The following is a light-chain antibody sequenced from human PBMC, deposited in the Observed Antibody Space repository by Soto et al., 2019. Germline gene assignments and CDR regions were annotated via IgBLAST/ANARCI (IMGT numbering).Light chain of an antibody. CDR1: SNDIGGHNY. V-gene: IGLV2-14*03. J-gene: IGLJ3*02. Sequence: QSVLTQPAAVSGSPGQSITISCSGTSNDIGGHNYVSWYQQHPGKAPKLMIYEVSNRPSGISNRFSGSKSGNTASLTISGLQAEDDADYYCSSYVSSSIPNWVFGGGTQLTVL. CDR2: EVS. CDR3: SSYVSSSIPNWV.